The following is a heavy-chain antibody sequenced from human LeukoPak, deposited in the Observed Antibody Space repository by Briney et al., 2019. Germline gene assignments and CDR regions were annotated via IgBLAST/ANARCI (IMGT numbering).Heavy chain of an antibody. CDR1: GFTVTVNY. CDR2: ISGSGGST. CDR3: AKYYFDY. Sequence: GGSLRLSCAVSGFTVTVNYMSWVRQAPGKGLEWVSAISGSGGSTYYADSVKGRFTISRDNSKNTLYLQMNSLRAEDTAVYYCAKYYFDYWGQGTLVTVSS. V-gene: IGHV3-23*01. J-gene: IGHJ4*02.